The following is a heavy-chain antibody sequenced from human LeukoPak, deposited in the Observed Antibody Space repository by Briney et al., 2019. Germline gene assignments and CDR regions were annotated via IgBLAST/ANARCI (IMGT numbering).Heavy chain of an antibody. Sequence: SETLSLTCAVSGGSISSSNWWSWVRQPPGKGLERIGEIYHSGSTNYNPSLKSRVTISVDKSKNQFSLKLSSVTAADTAVYYCARDSSGSNRWFDPWGQGTLVTVSS. D-gene: IGHD1-26*01. CDR3: ARDSSGSNRWFDP. CDR1: GGSISSSNW. CDR2: IYHSGST. J-gene: IGHJ5*02. V-gene: IGHV4-4*02.